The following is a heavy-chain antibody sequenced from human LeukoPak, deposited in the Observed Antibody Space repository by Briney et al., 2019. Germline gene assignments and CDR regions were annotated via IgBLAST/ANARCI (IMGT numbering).Heavy chain of an antibody. J-gene: IGHJ4*02. CDR3: ARKRGGCYPD. D-gene: IGHD2-15*01. CDR2: ISPYNGDT. CDR1: GYTFTHYD. V-gene: IGHV1-18*01. Sequence: ASVTVSCKPSGYTFTHYDICWVRQAPGQGLEWMGRISPYNGDTYYAQKLQGRVTMTTDTSTRTAYLQLESLTSDDTAVYYCARKRGGCYPDWGQGTPVIVSS.